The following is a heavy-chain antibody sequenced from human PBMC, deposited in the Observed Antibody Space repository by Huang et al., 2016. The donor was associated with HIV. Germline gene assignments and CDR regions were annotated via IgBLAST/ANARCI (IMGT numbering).Heavy chain of an antibody. V-gene: IGHV3-49*05. Sequence: EVQLVESGGGLVKPGRSLRLSCTASGFTFGDYAMSWFRQATGKGLKWEGFIRSKASGGTTEYAASVKGRFTISRDDSKSIAYLQMNSLKIEDTAVYYCTRENYDFWSGYYKYYFDYWGQGTLVTVSS. CDR2: IRSKASGGTT. J-gene: IGHJ4*02. D-gene: IGHD3-3*01. CDR1: GFTFGDYA. CDR3: TRENYDFWSGYYKYYFDY.